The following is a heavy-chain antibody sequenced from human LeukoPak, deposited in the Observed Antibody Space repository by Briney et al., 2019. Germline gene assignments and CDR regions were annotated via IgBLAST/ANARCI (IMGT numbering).Heavy chain of an antibody. D-gene: IGHD2-15*01. J-gene: IGHJ6*02. CDR1: GGSISSYY. Sequence: SETLSLTCTVSGGSISSYYWSWIRQPPGKGLEWIGYIYYSGSTNYNPSLKSRVTISVDTSENQFSLKLSSVTAADTAVYYCASVSSGGSSYYYYGMDVWGQGTTVTVSS. CDR3: ASVSSGGSSYYYYGMDV. CDR2: IYYSGST. V-gene: IGHV4-59*01.